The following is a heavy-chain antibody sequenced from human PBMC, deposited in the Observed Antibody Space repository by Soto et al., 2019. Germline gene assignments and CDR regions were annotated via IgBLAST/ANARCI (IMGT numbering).Heavy chain of an antibody. Sequence: PGGVPRLSCAASGFTFSSYGMHWVRQAPGKGLEWVAVISYDGSNKYYADSVKGRFTISRDNSKNTLYLQMNSLRAEDTAVYYCAKVYRGHWFDPWGQGTLVTVSS. CDR1: GFTFSSYG. V-gene: IGHV3-30*18. CDR2: ISYDGSNK. CDR3: AKVYRGHWFDP. J-gene: IGHJ5*02. D-gene: IGHD5-12*01.